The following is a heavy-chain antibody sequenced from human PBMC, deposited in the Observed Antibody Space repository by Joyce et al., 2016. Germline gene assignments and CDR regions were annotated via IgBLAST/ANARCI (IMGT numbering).Heavy chain of an antibody. CDR1: GDSVTNSPYY. D-gene: IGHD3-10*01. V-gene: IGHV4-39*01. CDR3: ARRASFTYGSADYDY. J-gene: IGHJ4*02. CDR2: VYFSGGP. Sequence: QLQLQESGPGLVKPSTTLSLTCTVSGDSVTNSPYYWGWLRHSPGKGLGWLGSVYFSGGPYDNQSLKSRVSIVVDTSKDLISLQLTSVTAADTAIYFCARRASFTYGSADYDYWGQGTQVTVSS.